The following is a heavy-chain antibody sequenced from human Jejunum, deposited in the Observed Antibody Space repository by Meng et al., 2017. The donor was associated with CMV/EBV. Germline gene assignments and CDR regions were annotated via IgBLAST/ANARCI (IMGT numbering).Heavy chain of an antibody. V-gene: IGHV3-23*01. D-gene: IGHD2-8*02. J-gene: IGHJ6*02. Sequence: FSNDAMHWVRQAPGKGLEWVASLISSGVTTYYADSVKGRFTISRDNSKHTVYLQMNSLKAEDTALYYCARGVLEVSNYYYGMDVWGQGTTVTVSS. CDR1: FSNDA. CDR2: LISSGVTT. CDR3: ARGVLEVSNYYYGMDV.